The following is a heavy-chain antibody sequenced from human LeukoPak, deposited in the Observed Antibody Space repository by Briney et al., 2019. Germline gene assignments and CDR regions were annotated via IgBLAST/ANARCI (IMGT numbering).Heavy chain of an antibody. CDR2: ISSSSSTI. CDR3: ARPGSPKPTDFWSGYYTPWYYYYMDV. D-gene: IGHD3-3*01. J-gene: IGHJ6*03. Sequence: PGGSLRLSCAASGFTFSSYSMNWVRQAPGKGLEWVSYISSSSSTIYYADSVKGRFTISRDNAKNSLYLQMNSLRAEDTAVYYCARPGSPKPTDFWSGYYTPWYYYYMDVWGKGTTVTVSS. V-gene: IGHV3-48*01. CDR1: GFTFSSYS.